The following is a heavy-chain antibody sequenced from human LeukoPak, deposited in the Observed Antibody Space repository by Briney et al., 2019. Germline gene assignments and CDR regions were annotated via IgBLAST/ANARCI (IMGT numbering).Heavy chain of an antibody. Sequence: SETLSLTCTVSGGSISSGGYYWRWIRQHPGKGLEWIGYIYYSGSTYYNPSLKGRVTISVDTSKNQFSLKLSSVTAADTAVYYCARSQLGGWDLPYDNWGQGTLVTVSS. CDR2: IYYSGST. J-gene: IGHJ4*02. D-gene: IGHD1-26*01. V-gene: IGHV4-31*03. CDR3: ARSQLGGWDLPYDN. CDR1: GGSISSGGYY.